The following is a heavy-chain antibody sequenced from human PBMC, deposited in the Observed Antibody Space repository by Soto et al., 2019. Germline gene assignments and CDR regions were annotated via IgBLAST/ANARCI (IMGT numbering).Heavy chain of an antibody. CDR2: IYTSGST. CDR1: GGSISSYY. CDR3: ARDRQQLVRGNYYYGMDV. D-gene: IGHD6-13*01. Sequence: SETLSLTCTVSGGSISSYYWSWIRQPAGKGLEWIGRIYTSGSTNYNPSLKSRVTMSVDTSKNQFSLKLSSVTAADTAVYYCARDRQQLVRGNYYYGMDVWGQGTTVTVSS. V-gene: IGHV4-4*07. J-gene: IGHJ6*02.